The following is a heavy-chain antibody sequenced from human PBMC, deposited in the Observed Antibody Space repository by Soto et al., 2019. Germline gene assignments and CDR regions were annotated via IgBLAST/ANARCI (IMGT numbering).Heavy chain of an antibody. CDR1: GFTFSSYA. Sequence: EVKLLESGGGLVQPGGSLRLSCAASGFTFSSYAMSWVRQAPGKGLEWVSAISGSGGSTYYADSVKGRFTISRDNSKNTLYLQINSLRAEDTAVYYCAKAVPGVTIFGVVIRWFDYWGQGTLVTVSS. CDR3: AKAVPGVTIFGVVIRWFDY. J-gene: IGHJ4*02. D-gene: IGHD3-3*01. V-gene: IGHV3-23*01. CDR2: ISGSGGST.